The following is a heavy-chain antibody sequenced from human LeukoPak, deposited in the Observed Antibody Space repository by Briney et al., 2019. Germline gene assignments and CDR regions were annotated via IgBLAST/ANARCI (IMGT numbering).Heavy chain of an antibody. CDR3: ARHTGDDAFDI. J-gene: IGHJ3*02. Sequence: SETLSLTRTVSGGSVSSYYWNWIRQPPGKGLEWIGYVYYSGSTKYNPSLGGRVTISLDTSKNQFSLNLRSVTAADTALYYCARHTGDDAFDIWGQGTMVTVSS. D-gene: IGHD1-14*01. CDR1: GGSVSSYY. V-gene: IGHV4-59*08. CDR2: VYYSGST.